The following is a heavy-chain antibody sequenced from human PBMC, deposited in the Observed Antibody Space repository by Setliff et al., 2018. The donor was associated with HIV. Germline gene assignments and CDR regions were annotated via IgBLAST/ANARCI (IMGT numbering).Heavy chain of an antibody. CDR2: INHSGRT. CDR1: GGSFSDYY. D-gene: IGHD6-25*01. J-gene: IGHJ4*02. V-gene: IGHV4-34*01. Sequence: SETLSLTCAVYGGSFSDYYWSWIRQPPGKGLEWIGEINHSGRTIQSPSLGSRVTISLDTSKNQFSLKLTSVTAADTAVYYCARYSPRGYTLTGPYWGQGTLVTVSS. CDR3: ARYSPRGYTLTGPY.